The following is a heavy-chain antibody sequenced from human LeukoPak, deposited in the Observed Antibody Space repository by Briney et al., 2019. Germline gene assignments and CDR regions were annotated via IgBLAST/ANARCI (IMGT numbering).Heavy chain of an antibody. D-gene: IGHD1-14*01. J-gene: IGHJ4*02. CDR2: INGSGGST. Sequence: GGPLRLSCAASGLTFRRYDLRWLRQAPGKGLVGVSGINGSGGSTYYADSVKGRFTISRDNSRNTLFLQMNSLRAEDTGVYYCAKVRQAETTRTNFDYWGQGTLVTVSS. CDR1: GLTFRRYD. CDR3: AKVRQAETTRTNFDY. V-gene: IGHV3-23*01.